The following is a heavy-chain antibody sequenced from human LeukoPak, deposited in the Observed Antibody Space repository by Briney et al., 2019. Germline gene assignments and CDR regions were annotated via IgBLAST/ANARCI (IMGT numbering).Heavy chain of an antibody. CDR1: GFTVSSNY. CDR3: AKDLRGYCSSTSCYGGYFDY. Sequence: GGSLRLSCAASGFTVSSNYMSWVRQAPGKGLEWASVIYSGGSTYYADSVKGRFTISRDNSKNTLYLQMNSLRAEDTAVYYCAKDLRGYCSSTSCYGGYFDYWGQGTLVTVSS. J-gene: IGHJ4*02. D-gene: IGHD2-2*01. CDR2: IYSGGST. V-gene: IGHV3-66*01.